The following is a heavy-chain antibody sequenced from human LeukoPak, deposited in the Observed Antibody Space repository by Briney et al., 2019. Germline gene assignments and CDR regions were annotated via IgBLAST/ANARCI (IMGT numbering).Heavy chain of an antibody. CDR2: IYYSGST. CDR3: ARVRVGYSSGWYYSDY. CDR1: GGSISSGGYY. V-gene: IGHV4-31*03. Sequence: PSQTLSLTCTVSGGSISSGGYYWSWIRQHPGKGLEWIGYIYYSGSTYYNPSLKSRVTISVDTSKNQFSLKLSSVTAADTAVYYCARVRVGYSSGWYYSDYWGQGTLVTVSS. J-gene: IGHJ4*02. D-gene: IGHD6-19*01.